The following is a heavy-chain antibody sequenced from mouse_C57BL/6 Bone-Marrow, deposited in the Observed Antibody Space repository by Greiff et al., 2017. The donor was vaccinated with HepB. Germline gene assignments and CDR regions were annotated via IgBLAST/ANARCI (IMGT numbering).Heavy chain of an antibody. CDR1: GFTFSSFG. CDR3: ARDGSSYRYFDV. CDR2: ISSGSCTI. Sequence: EVQLQESGGGLVQPGGSRKLSCAASGFTFSSFGMHWVRQAPEKGLEWVAYISSGSCTIYYADTVKGRFTISRDKHKTTLCLQMTSLRSEDTAMYYCARDGSSYRYFDVWGGGTTVTVSS. V-gene: IGHV5-17*02. J-gene: IGHJ1*01. D-gene: IGHD1-1*01.